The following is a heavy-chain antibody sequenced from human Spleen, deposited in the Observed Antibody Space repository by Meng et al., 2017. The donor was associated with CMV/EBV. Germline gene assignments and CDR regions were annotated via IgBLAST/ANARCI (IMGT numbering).Heavy chain of an antibody. CDR3: ARVGLLSMVRGIIDY. CDR1: GGSISSSSYY. V-gene: IGHV4-39*07. D-gene: IGHD3-10*01. J-gene: IGHJ4*02. CDR2: LYFTGST. Sequence: GSLRLSCTVSGGSISSSSYYWGWIRQPPEKGLEWIGSLYFTGSTDYNPSLRRRVTISVDTSKNQFSLKLNSVTAADTAVYYCARVGLLSMVRGIIDYWGQGTLVTVSS.